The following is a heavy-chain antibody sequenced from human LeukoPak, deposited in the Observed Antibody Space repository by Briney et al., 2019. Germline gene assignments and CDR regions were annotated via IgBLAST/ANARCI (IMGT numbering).Heavy chain of an antibody. CDR2: IRSKAYGGTT. Sequence: GGSQRLSCTASGFTFGDYAMSWVRQAPGKGLEWVGFIRSKAYGGTTEYAASVKGRFTISRDDSKSIAYLQMNSLKTEDTAVYYCTRGSTSPIDYWGQGTLVTVSS. D-gene: IGHD2-2*01. V-gene: IGHV3-49*04. J-gene: IGHJ4*02. CDR1: GFTFGDYA. CDR3: TRGSTSPIDY.